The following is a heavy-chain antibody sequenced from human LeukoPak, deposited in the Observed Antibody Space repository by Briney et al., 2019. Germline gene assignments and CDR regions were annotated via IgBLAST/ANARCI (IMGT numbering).Heavy chain of an antibody. CDR3: ARGRDFDL. Sequence: SETLSLTCGVFGGSLFGYRRTWIRQPPGKGLEWIGEISQSGSTSYNPSLKSRVSMSVGTSDNQFSLNLNSVTAADTAMYYCARGRDFDLWGRGTLVTVSS. J-gene: IGHJ2*01. V-gene: IGHV4-34*01. CDR1: GGSLFGYR. CDR2: ISQSGST.